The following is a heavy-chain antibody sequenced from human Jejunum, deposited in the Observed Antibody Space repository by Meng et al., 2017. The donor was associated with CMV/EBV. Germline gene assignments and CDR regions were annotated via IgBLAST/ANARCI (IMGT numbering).Heavy chain of an antibody. CDR3: ARDTSGSYWYFDL. D-gene: IGHD5-12*01. CDR2: MHYSGGS. J-gene: IGHJ2*01. Sequence: VSGGSVSSDSFYWGWIRQPPGKGLEWIGSMHYSGGSYYNPSLKSRVTISLDTSNNHFSLNLNSVTAADTAVYYCARDTSGSYWYFDLWGRGTLVTVSS. V-gene: IGHV4-39*07. CDR1: GGSVSSDSFY.